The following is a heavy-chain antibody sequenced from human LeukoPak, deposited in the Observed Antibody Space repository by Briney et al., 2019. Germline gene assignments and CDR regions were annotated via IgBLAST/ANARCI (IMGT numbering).Heavy chain of an antibody. CDR1: GGSISSHY. V-gene: IGHV4-59*11. Sequence: PSETLSLTCTVSGGSISSHYWSWIRQPPGKGLEWIGYIYYSGSTNYNPSLKSRVTMSIDTSKNQFSLQLTSVTAADTAVYYCARGTYFSDTYYFDYWGQGTLVTVSS. CDR2: IYYSGST. D-gene: IGHD3-22*01. J-gene: IGHJ4*02. CDR3: ARGTYFSDTYYFDY.